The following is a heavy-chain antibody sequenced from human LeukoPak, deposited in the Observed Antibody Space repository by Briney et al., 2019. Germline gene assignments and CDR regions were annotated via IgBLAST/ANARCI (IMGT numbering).Heavy chain of an antibody. V-gene: IGHV4-34*01. Sequence: PSETLSLTCAVYGGSFSGYYWSWIRQPPGKGLEWIGEINHSGSTNYNPSLKSRVTISVDTSKNQFSLKLSSVTAAGTAVYYCASRPSIAAAGIGWFDPWGQGTLVTVSS. CDR2: INHSGST. D-gene: IGHD6-13*01. CDR1: GGSFSGYY. CDR3: ASRPSIAAAGIGWFDP. J-gene: IGHJ5*02.